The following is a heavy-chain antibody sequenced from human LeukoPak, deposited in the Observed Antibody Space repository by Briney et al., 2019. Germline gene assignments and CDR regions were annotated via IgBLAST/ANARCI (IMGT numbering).Heavy chain of an antibody. J-gene: IGHJ5*02. CDR2: IIPILGIA. D-gene: IGHD3-3*01. CDR3: ARVEKDTIFLLDP. Sequence: ASVKVSCKASGGTFSSYAISWVRQAPGQGLEWMGRIIPILGIANYAQKFQGRVTITADKSTSTAYMELSSLRSEDTAVYYCARVEKDTIFLLDPWGQGTLVTVSS. V-gene: IGHV1-69*04. CDR1: GGTFSSYA.